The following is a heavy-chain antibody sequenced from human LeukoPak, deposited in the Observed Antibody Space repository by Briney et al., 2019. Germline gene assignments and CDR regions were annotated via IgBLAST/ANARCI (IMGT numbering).Heavy chain of an antibody. CDR3: ARLNIVVVTASESTHDAFDI. CDR1: GGSISSSSYY. V-gene: IGHV4-39*01. CDR2: IYYSGST. D-gene: IGHD2-21*02. Sequence: SETLSLTCTVSGGSISSSSYYWGWIRQPPGKGLEWIGSIYYSGSTYYNPSLKSRVTISVDTSKNQFSLKLSSVTAADTAVYYCARLNIVVVTASESTHDAFDIWGQGTMVTVSS. J-gene: IGHJ3*02.